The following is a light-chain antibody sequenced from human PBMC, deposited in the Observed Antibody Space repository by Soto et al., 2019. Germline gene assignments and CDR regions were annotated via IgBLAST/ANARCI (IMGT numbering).Light chain of an antibody. CDR1: SSDVGGYKF. Sequence: QSVLTQRASVSGSPGQSITISCTGTSSDVGGYKFVSWYQQYPGKAPKLMIFDVTNRPSGVSNRFSGSKSGNTASLTISGLQPEDEADYYCSSSTSSTTLIFGGGTKLTVL. CDR3: SSSTSSTTLI. CDR2: DVT. V-gene: IGLV2-14*01. J-gene: IGLJ2*01.